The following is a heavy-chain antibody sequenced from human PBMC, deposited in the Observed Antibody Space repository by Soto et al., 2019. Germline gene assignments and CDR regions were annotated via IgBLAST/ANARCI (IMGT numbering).Heavy chain of an antibody. V-gene: IGHV3-7*01. Sequence: EVQLVESGGGLVQPGGSLRLSCAASGFTFSTYWMSWVRQAPGKGLEWVANIKQDGSEKYYVDSVKGRFTISRDNAKNSLYLQMNSLRAKDTAVYYCARHGRDIVVVVAATHYYYYMDVWGKGTTVTVSS. CDR2: IKQDGSEK. J-gene: IGHJ6*03. CDR3: ARHGRDIVVVVAATHYYYYMDV. CDR1: GFTFSTYW. D-gene: IGHD2-15*01.